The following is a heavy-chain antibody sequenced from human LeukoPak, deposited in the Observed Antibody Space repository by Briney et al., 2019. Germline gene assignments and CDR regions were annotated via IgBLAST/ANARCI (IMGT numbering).Heavy chain of an antibody. CDR2: INSDGSST. V-gene: IGHV3-74*01. CDR3: ARRDSSLLPGNYYYYYGMDV. D-gene: IGHD6-13*01. J-gene: IGHJ6*02. CDR1: GFTFSSYW. Sequence: PGGSLRLSCAASGFTFSSYWMYWVRQAPGNGLVWVSRINSDGSSTSYADSVKGRFTISRDNAKNTLYLQMNSLRAEDTAVYYCARRDSSLLPGNYYYYYGMDVWGQGTTVTVSS.